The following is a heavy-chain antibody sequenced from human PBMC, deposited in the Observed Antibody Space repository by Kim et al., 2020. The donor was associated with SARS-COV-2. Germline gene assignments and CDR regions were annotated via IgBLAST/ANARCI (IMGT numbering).Heavy chain of an antibody. CDR3: VKDTNGASLGDK. D-gene: IGHD2-8*01. CDR2: IGASGDYK. CDR1: GFAMSSYS. V-gene: IGHV3-23*01. Sequence: GGSLRLSCAASGFAMSSYSMGWVRQAPGKGLEWVSGIGASGDYKAYIDSVRGRFAISRDNSRDIMYLQMNSLRVEDTALYFCVKDTNGASLGDKWGQGTL. J-gene: IGHJ4*02.